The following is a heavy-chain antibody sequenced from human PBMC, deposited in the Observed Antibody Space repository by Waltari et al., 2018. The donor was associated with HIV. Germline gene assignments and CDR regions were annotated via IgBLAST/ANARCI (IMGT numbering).Heavy chain of an antibody. CDR1: GGTFSRYA. CDR2: IIPIFGTA. D-gene: IGHD3-10*01. J-gene: IGHJ5*02. Sequence: QVQLVQSGAEVKKPGFSVKVSCKASGGTFSRYAISWVRQAPGQGLEWMGGIIPIFGTANYAQKFQGRVTITADESTSTAYMELSSLRSEDTAVYYCAAGGLLWFGSYIRWFDPWGQGTLVTVSS. CDR3: AAGGLLWFGSYIRWFDP. V-gene: IGHV1-69*01.